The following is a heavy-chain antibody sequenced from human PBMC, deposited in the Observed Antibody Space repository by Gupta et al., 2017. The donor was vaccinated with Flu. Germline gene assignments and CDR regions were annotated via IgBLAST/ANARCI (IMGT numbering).Heavy chain of an antibody. Sequence: TFSSYGMNWVRQAPGKGLEWVSYISATSIIYYAESVKGRFTISRDNAKNSLYLQMNSLRAEDTAVYYCVRDRSSLDFWGQGTLVTVSS. CDR1: TFSSYG. J-gene: IGHJ4*02. D-gene: IGHD6-19*01. CDR2: ISATSII. CDR3: VRDRSSLDF. V-gene: IGHV3-48*01.